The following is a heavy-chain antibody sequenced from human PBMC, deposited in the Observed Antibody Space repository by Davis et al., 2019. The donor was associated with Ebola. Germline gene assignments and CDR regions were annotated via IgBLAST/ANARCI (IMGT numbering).Heavy chain of an antibody. V-gene: IGHV1-2*04. Sequence: ASVKVSCKASGYTFTGYYMHWVRQAPGQGLEWMGWINPNSGGTNYAQKFQGWVTMTRDTSISTAYMELSRLRSDDTAVYYCARDRSFWSGYSYYYYGMDVWGQGTTVTVSS. CDR2: INPNSGGT. D-gene: IGHD3-3*01. CDR3: ARDRSFWSGYSYYYYGMDV. CDR1: GYTFTGYY. J-gene: IGHJ6*02.